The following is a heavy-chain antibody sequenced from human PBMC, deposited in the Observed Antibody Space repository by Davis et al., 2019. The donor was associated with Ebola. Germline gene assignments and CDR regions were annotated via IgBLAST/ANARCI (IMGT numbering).Heavy chain of an antibody. CDR1: GFTFSSYA. CDR2: ISSNGGST. Sequence: GESLKISCAASGFTFSSYAMHWVRQAPGKGLEYVSAISSNGGSTYYANSVKGRFTISRDNSKNSLYLQMNSLRTEDTALYYCAKDGDSSSWTYYYYGMDVWGQGTTVTVSS. V-gene: IGHV3-64*01. CDR3: AKDGDSSSWTYYYYGMDV. J-gene: IGHJ6*02. D-gene: IGHD6-13*01.